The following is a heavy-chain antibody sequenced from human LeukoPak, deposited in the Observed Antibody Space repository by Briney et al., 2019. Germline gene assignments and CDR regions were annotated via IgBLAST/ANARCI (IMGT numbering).Heavy chain of an antibody. D-gene: IGHD3-10*01. J-gene: IGHJ4*02. Sequence: GASVKVSCKASGYTFTSYGICWVRQAPGQGLEWMGWISAYNGNTNYAQKLQGRVTMTTDTSTSTAYMELRSLRSDDTAVYYCARESVGVRGVMWVDYWSQGTLVTVSS. CDR3: ARESVGVRGVMWVDY. CDR1: GYTFTSYG. CDR2: ISAYNGNT. V-gene: IGHV1-18*01.